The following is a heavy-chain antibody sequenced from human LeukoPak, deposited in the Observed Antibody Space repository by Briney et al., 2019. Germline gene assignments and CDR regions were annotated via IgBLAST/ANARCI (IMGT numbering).Heavy chain of an antibody. CDR2: IYSGGST. D-gene: IGHD3-3*01. CDR1: GFTVSSNY. CDR3: AREEEWLSI. V-gene: IGHV3-66*02. J-gene: IGHJ4*02. Sequence: GGSLTLSCAASGFTVSSNYMSRVRQAPGKGLEWVSVIYSGGSTYYADSVKGRFTISTDNSKNTLYLQMNSLRAEDTAVYYCAREEEWLSIWGQGTLVTVPS.